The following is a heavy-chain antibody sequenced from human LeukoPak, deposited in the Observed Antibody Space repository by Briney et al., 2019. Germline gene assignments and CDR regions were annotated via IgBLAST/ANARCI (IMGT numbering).Heavy chain of an antibody. CDR2: IYYSGST. J-gene: IGHJ4*02. CDR3: ARIPYYDFWSGYHIDY. CDR1: GGSISSSSYY. Sequence: SETLSLTCTVSGGSISSSSYYWGWIRQPPGKGLEWIGSIYYSGSTYYNPSLKSRVTISVDTSKNQFSLKLSSVTAADTAVYYCARIPYYDFWSGYHIDYWGQGTLVTVSS. V-gene: IGHV4-39*07. D-gene: IGHD3-3*01.